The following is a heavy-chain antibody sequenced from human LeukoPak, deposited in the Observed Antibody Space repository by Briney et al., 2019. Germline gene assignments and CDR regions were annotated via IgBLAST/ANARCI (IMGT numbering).Heavy chain of an antibody. D-gene: IGHD6-6*01. Sequence: SETLSLTCAVYGGSFSGYYWSWIRQPPGKGLEWIGEINHSGSTNYNPSLKSRVTISVDTSKNQFSLKLSSVTAADTAVYYCARVQALVWQYYYYYMDVWGKGTTVTVSS. J-gene: IGHJ6*03. V-gene: IGHV4-34*01. CDR3: ARVQALVWQYYYYYMDV. CDR1: GGSFSGYY. CDR2: INHSGST.